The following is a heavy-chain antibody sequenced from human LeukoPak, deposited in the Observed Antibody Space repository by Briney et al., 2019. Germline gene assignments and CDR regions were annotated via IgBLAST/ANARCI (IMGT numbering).Heavy chain of an antibody. Sequence: GRSLRLSCAASGFTFDDYAMHWVRQAPGKGLERVSGISWNSGSIGYADSVKGRFTISRDNAKNSLYLQMNSLRAEDMALYYCAKDRKYDFWSGAMDVWGKGTTVTVSS. D-gene: IGHD3-3*01. V-gene: IGHV3-9*03. J-gene: IGHJ6*03. CDR3: AKDRKYDFWSGAMDV. CDR1: GFTFDDYA. CDR2: ISWNSGSI.